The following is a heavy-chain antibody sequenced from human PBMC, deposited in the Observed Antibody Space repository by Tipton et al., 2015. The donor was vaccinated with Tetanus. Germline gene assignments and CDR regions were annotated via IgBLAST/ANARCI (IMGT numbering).Heavy chain of an antibody. CDR3: ARGSRSGWYILDY. CDR2: IYYSGRT. V-gene: IGHV4-39*01. D-gene: IGHD6-19*01. Sequence: TLSLTCSVSGGSMSSHYWSWIRQPPGKGLEWIGSIYYSGRTYYNPSLKSRVTISVDTSKNQFSLKLSSVTAADTAVYFCARGSRSGWYILDYWGQGTLVTVSS. J-gene: IGHJ4*02. CDR1: GGSMSSHY.